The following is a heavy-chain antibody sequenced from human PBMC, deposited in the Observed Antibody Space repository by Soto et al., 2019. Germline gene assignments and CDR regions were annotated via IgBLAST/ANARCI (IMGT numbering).Heavy chain of an antibody. V-gene: IGHV3-30-3*01. J-gene: IGHJ4*02. D-gene: IGHD4-17*01. CDR3: ASSLDYGDYMYFDY. CDR2: ISYDGSNK. CDR1: GFTFSGYA. Sequence: PGGSLRLSCAASGFTFSGYAMHWVRQAPGKGLEWVAVISYDGSNKYYADSVKGRFTISRDNSKNTLYLQMNSLRAEDTAVYYCASSLDYGDYMYFDYWGQGTLVTVSS.